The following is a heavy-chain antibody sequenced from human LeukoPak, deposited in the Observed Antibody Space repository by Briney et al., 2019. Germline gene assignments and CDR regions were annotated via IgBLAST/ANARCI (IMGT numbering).Heavy chain of an antibody. D-gene: IGHD3-10*01. Sequence: GGSLRLSCAASGFTFSDYYMSWIRQAPGKGLEWVSYISSSSSYTNYADSVKGRFTISRDNAKNSLYLQMNSLRAEDTAVYYCARSGSGTYYYYYGMDVWGQGTTVTVSS. CDR2: ISSSSSYT. V-gene: IGHV3-11*03. CDR3: ARSGSGTYYYYYGMDV. J-gene: IGHJ6*02. CDR1: GFTFSDYY.